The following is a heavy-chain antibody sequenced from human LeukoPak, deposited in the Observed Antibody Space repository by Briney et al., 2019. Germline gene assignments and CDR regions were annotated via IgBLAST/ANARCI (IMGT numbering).Heavy chain of an antibody. CDR1: GGSISSSSYY. D-gene: IGHD6-13*01. CDR2: IYYSGST. V-gene: IGHV4-39*01. Sequence: SETLSLTCTVSGGSISSSSYYWGWIRQPPGKGLEWIGSIYYSGSTYYNPSLKSRVTISVDTSKNQFSLKLSSVTAADTAVYYCARRHSSSWYGAFDIWGQGTMVTVSS. J-gene: IGHJ3*02. CDR3: ARRHSSSWYGAFDI.